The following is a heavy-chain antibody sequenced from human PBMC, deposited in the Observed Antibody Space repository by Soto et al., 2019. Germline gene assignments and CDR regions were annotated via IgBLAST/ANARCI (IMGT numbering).Heavy chain of an antibody. CDR2: ISGSGGST. Sequence: EVQLLESGGGLVQPGGSLRLSCAASGFTFSSYAMSWVRQAPGKGLEWVSAISGSGGSTYYADSVKGRFTISSDNSENTLYLQMNSMSAEDTAVYYCAKDVAYDYCDYALKSRFFGYWGQGTLVTVSS. CDR3: AKDVAYDYCDYALKSRFFGY. CDR1: GFTFSSYA. D-gene: IGHD4-17*01. V-gene: IGHV3-23*01. J-gene: IGHJ4*02.